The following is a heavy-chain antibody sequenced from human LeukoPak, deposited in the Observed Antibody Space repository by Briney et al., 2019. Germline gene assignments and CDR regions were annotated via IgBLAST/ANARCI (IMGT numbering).Heavy chain of an antibody. V-gene: IGHV4-4*07. CDR1: GGSISGYF. Sequence: SETLSLTCTVSGGSISGYFWSWIRQPAGKGLEWIGRIHDNGDSNHNPSLKSRVTMALDTSGNQVSLKLTSVTAADTAVYYCAKGIGYSGSYYNDYWGQGTLVTVSS. J-gene: IGHJ4*02. CDR3: AKGIGYSGSYYNDY. D-gene: IGHD1-26*01. CDR2: IHDNGDS.